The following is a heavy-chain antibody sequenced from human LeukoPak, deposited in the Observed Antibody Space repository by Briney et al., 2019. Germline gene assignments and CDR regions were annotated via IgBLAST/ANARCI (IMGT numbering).Heavy chain of an antibody. Sequence: SETLSLTCTVSGGSISSYYWSWIRQPAGKGLEWIGRIYTSGSTNYNPSLKSRVTMSVDTTKNQFSLKLSSVTAADTAVYYCARGALSDGYSSSWYVLYWGQGTLVTVSS. D-gene: IGHD6-13*01. V-gene: IGHV4-4*07. CDR2: IYTSGST. CDR3: ARGALSDGYSSSWYVLY. J-gene: IGHJ4*02. CDR1: GGSISSYY.